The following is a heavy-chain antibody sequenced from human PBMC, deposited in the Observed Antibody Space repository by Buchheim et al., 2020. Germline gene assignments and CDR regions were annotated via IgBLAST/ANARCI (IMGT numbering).Heavy chain of an antibody. D-gene: IGHD3-3*01. Sequence: EVQLLESGGGLVQPGGSLRLSCAASGFTFSSYAMSWVRQAPGKGLEWVSAISGSGGSTYYADSVKGRFTISRDNSKNTPYLQMNSLRAEDTAVYYCAKNPYDLWSGYYGAYYFDYWGQGTL. V-gene: IGHV3-23*01. CDR3: AKNPYDLWSGYYGAYYFDY. CDR2: ISGSGGST. J-gene: IGHJ4*02. CDR1: GFTFSSYA.